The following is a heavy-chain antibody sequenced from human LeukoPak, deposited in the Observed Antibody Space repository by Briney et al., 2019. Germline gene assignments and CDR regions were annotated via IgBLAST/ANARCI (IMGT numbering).Heavy chain of an antibody. CDR2: IYYSGST. CDR3: ARAGDTKSKDTHLTH. CDR1: GGSISSGDYY. Sequence: PSETLSLTCTVSGGSISSGDYYWSWIRQPPGKGLEWIGYIYYSGSTYYNPSLKSRVTISVDTSKNQFSLKLSSVTAADTAVYYCARAGDTKSKDTHLTHWGQGTLVTVSS. V-gene: IGHV4-30-4*01. J-gene: IGHJ4*02. D-gene: IGHD1-14*01.